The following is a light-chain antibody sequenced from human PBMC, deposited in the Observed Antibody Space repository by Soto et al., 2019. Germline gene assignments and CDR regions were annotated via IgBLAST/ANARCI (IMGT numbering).Light chain of an antibody. CDR1: SSNIGNNY. CDR3: GTWDISLSVV. V-gene: IGLV1-51*01. Sequence: QSVLTQPPSVSAAPGQKVTISCSGSSSNIGNNYVSWYQQLPGTAPKLLIYDNNKQPSGIPDRFSGSKSGTSATLGITGLQTGDEADYYCGTWDISLSVVFGGGTQLTVL. J-gene: IGLJ2*01. CDR2: DNN.